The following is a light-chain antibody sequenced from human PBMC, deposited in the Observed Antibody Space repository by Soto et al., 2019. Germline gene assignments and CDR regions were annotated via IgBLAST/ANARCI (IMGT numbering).Light chain of an antibody. V-gene: IGKV3-20*01. CDR3: QQYGSSPYT. CDR1: QSVSSSY. CDR2: GAS. Sequence: EIVLTQSPGTLSLSPGERATLSCRASQSVSSSYLAWYQQKPGQAPRLLIYGASSRATSIRDRFSGSGSGTDFTLTISTLEPEDFAVYYCQQYGSSPYTFGRGTKLEIK. J-gene: IGKJ2*01.